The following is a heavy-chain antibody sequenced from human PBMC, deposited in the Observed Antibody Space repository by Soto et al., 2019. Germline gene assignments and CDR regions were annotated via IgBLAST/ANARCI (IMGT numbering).Heavy chain of an antibody. CDR1: GGTFPSYI. J-gene: IGHJ6*03. D-gene: IGHD2-21*01. Sequence: QVQLVQSGAEVKKPGTSVKVSCEAAGGTFPSYIFTSVRQAPGQGLEWMGRSIPIQGTADYALKFQDRVTMTADNSTNTAYMELRSLRPDDTAVYYCAKSLVFVDHAYMDVWGKGTTVTVSS. CDR3: AKSLVFVDHAYMDV. CDR2: SIPIQGTA. V-gene: IGHV1-69*08.